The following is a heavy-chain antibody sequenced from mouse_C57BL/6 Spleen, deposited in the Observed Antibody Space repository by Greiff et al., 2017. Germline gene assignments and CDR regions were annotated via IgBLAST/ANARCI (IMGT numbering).Heavy chain of an antibody. CDR2: IRLKSDNYAT. J-gene: IGHJ3*01. Sequence: EVKLMESGGGLVQPGGSMKLSCVASGFTFSNYWMNWVRQSPEKGLEWVAQIRLKSDNYATHYAESVKGRFTISRDDSKSSVYLQMNNLRAEDTGIYYCTGELGAFAYWGQGTLVTVSA. D-gene: IGHD4-1*01. V-gene: IGHV6-3*01. CDR1: GFTFSNYW. CDR3: TGELGAFAY.